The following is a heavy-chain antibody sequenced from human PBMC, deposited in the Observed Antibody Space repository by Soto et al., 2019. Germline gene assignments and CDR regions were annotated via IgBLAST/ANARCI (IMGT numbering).Heavy chain of an antibody. CDR1: GDTFSSYT. D-gene: IGHD3-10*01. Sequence: QVHLVQSGAELKKPGSSVRVSCKASGDTFSSYTINWVRQAPGLGLEWMGRTIPILSMSNYALKFQGRLTISADKSTCPASMELSSLRSGDTAMYYCATSYGSGSKAFDYWGQGALVTVSS. CDR3: ATSYGSGSKAFDY. J-gene: IGHJ4*02. CDR2: TIPILSMS. V-gene: IGHV1-69*02.